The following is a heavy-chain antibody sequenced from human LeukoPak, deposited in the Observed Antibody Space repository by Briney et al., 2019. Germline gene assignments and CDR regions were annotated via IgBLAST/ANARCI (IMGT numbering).Heavy chain of an antibody. Sequence: GGSLRLSCAASGFTFSSYGMHWVRQAPGKGLEWVAVIWYDGSNKYYADSVKGRFTISRDNSKNTMYLQMNSLRAEDTAVYYCANLGYCTGGSCPDLDYWGQGTLVTVSS. V-gene: IGHV3-30*02. CDR3: ANLGYCTGGSCPDLDY. J-gene: IGHJ4*02. CDR1: GFTFSSYG. D-gene: IGHD2-15*01. CDR2: IWYDGSNK.